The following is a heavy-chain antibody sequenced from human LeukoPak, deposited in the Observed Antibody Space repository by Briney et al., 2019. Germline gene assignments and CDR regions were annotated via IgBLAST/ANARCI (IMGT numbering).Heavy chain of an antibody. CDR3: ASPLVGADYFDY. Sequence: PGGPLRLSCAASGFTFSSYAMHWVRQAPGKGLEWVAVISYDGSNKYYADSVKGRFTISRDNSKNTLYLQMNSLRAEDTAVYYCASPLVGADYFDYWGQGTLVTVSS. D-gene: IGHD1-26*01. CDR2: ISYDGSNK. CDR1: GFTFSSYA. V-gene: IGHV3-30-3*01. J-gene: IGHJ4*02.